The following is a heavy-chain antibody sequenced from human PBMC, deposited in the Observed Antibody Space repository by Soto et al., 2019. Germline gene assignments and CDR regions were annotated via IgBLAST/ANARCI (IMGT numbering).Heavy chain of an antibody. D-gene: IGHD3-22*01. CDR1: GYNFANYW. CDR3: ARGDSSDYSTATPADY. J-gene: IGHJ4*02. CDR2: IYPSDSDT. Sequence: GESLKISCSGSGYNFANYWIGWVRQMPGKGLEWMGIIYPSDSDTRYSPSFEGQVTISADRSISTAYLQWNSLKASDTAMYFCARGDSSDYSTATPADYWGQGTLVTVSS. V-gene: IGHV5-51*01.